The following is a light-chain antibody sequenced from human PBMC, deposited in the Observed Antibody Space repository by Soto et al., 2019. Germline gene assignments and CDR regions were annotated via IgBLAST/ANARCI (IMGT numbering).Light chain of an antibody. CDR3: QQSFRLPRT. CDR1: QTINNY. CDR2: GAY. Sequence: DIQMTQSPSSLSASVGDTVTITCRASQTINNYLNWYQQKPGKAPNLLVYGAYNLQDGVPSRFSGGKSRTDFTLTISNLQPEDFATYFCQQSFRLPRTFGQGTNVEIK. V-gene: IGKV1-39*01. J-gene: IGKJ2*01.